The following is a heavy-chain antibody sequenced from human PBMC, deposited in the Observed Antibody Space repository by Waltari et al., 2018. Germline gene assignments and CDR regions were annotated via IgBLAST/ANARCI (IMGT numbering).Heavy chain of an antibody. Sequence: QVQLVQSGAEVKTPGASVKVSCTVSGYTLTELSMNWVRQAPGQGVEGMGGFDPEDGETNEAQEVQGGGTMTEDTSTDTAYMELSSLRSEDTAVYYCATESADFGVVNFDYWGQGTLVTVSS. CDR1: GYTLTELS. V-gene: IGHV1-24*01. J-gene: IGHJ4*02. CDR3: ATESADFGVVNFDY. CDR2: FDPEDGET. D-gene: IGHD3-3*01.